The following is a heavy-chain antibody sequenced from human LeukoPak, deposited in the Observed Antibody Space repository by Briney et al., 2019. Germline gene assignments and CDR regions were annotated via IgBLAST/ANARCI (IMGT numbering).Heavy chain of an antibody. D-gene: IGHD3-22*01. CDR2: IYYSGTT. V-gene: IGHV4-31*03. Sequence: PSQTLSLTCTVSGGSISSGGYHWSWIRQHPGKGLEWIGYIYYSGTTSYNPSLKSRVTISVDTSKKKFSLKLSSVAAADTAVYYCARVSRPVFAIVVVPAFDIWGQGTMVTVSS. CDR3: ARVSRPVFAIVVVPAFDI. CDR1: GGSISSGGYH. J-gene: IGHJ3*02.